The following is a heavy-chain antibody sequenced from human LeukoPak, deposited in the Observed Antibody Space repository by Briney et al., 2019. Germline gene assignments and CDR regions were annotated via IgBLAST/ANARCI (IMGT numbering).Heavy chain of an antibody. CDR2: IYPGDSDT. CDR1: GYSFISYW. J-gene: IGHJ5*02. V-gene: IGHV5-51*01. Sequence: GESLQISCKGSGYSFISYWIGWVRQMPGKGLEWMGIIYPGDSDTRYSPSFQGQVPISADKSISTAYLQWSSLKASDTAMYYCAKIAAAGTIGWFDPWGQGTLVTVSS. D-gene: IGHD6-13*01. CDR3: AKIAAAGTIGWFDP.